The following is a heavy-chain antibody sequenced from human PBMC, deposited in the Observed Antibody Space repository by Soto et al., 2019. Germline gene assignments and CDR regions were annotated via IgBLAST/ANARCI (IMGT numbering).Heavy chain of an antibody. Sequence: QVQLQESGPGLVKPSETLSLTCTVSGGSVSSGNYYWSWIRQPPGKGLEWIGYFYYTGSTNYNPSRKSRVPISVDASKNQFSLRLSSLTAADTAVYYCARSMHYSDGSNYSPFDYWGQGTLVTVSS. V-gene: IGHV4-61*01. CDR2: FYYTGST. CDR3: ARSMHYSDGSNYSPFDY. D-gene: IGHD3-22*01. J-gene: IGHJ4*02. CDR1: GGSVSSGNYY.